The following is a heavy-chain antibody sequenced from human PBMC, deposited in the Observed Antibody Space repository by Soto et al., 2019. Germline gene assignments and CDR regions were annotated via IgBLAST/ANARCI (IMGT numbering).Heavy chain of an antibody. Sequence: EVQLVESGGDLVQPGGSLRLSCAASGFSFSPYWMTWVRQAPGKGLEWVANIKQDGREKYYVASVKGRFTISRDNGKNLLYLQMDSLTPDDTAVYYCAGDGVRNGAYNGWLDPWGQGTLVTVSS. J-gene: IGHJ5*02. D-gene: IGHD3-16*01. CDR2: IKQDGREK. V-gene: IGHV3-7*03. CDR1: GFSFSPYW. CDR3: AGDGVRNGAYNGWLDP.